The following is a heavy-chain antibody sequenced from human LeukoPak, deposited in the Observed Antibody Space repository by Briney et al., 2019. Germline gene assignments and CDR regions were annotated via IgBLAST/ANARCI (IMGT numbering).Heavy chain of an antibody. CDR1: GVSISSYY. CDR3: AGWNLDWFDP. Sequence: SETLSLTCTVSGVSISSYYWSWIRQPPGKGLEWIGYIYYSGSTNYNPSLKSRVTISVDTSKNQFSLKLSSVTAADTAVHYCAGWNLDWFDPWGQGTLVTVSS. V-gene: IGHV4-59*01. D-gene: IGHD1-7*01. J-gene: IGHJ5*02. CDR2: IYYSGST.